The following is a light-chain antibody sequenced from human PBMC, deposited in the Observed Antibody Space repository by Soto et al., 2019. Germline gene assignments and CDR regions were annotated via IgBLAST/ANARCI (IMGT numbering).Light chain of an antibody. CDR1: QSISTY. Sequence: DIQMTQSPSSLSASVGDRVTLTCRASQSISTYLNWYQQKPGKAPDLLIYTASSLESGVPSRFSGSGSGTDFTLTISSLQPEGFATYFCQQSYSRPRTFGQGTKVDIK. CDR3: QQSYSRPRT. V-gene: IGKV1-39*01. CDR2: TAS. J-gene: IGKJ1*01.